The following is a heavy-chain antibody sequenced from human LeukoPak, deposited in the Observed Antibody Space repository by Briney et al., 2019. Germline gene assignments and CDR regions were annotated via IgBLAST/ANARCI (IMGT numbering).Heavy chain of an antibody. CDR2: IYYSGST. V-gene: IGHV4-59*08. D-gene: IGHD3-22*01. CDR1: GGSISSYY. CDR3: ARQTFTYYYDSSGYRREYYFDY. J-gene: IGHJ4*02. Sequence: PSETLSLTCTVSGGSISSYYWSWIRQHPGKGLEWIGYIYYSGSTNYNPSLKSRVTISVDTSKNQFSLTLSSMTAADTAVYYCARQTFTYYYDSSGYRREYYFDYWGQGTLVTVSS.